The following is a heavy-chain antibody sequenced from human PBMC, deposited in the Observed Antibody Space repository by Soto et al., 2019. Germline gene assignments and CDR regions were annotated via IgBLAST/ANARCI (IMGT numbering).Heavy chain of an antibody. J-gene: IGHJ4*02. CDR3: ARGPLYATTYFDY. D-gene: IGHD2-8*01. CDR2: IIPVVGTT. CDR1: GDTFTTNS. Sequence: QVQLVQSGAEVKKPGSSVKVSCKASGDTFTTNSLNWVRQAPGQGLEWMGGIIPVVGTTKYAQKYQDRVTITGDKSTNTAYMELSSLRSDDTAVYYCARGPLYATTYFDYWGQGTPVTVSS. V-gene: IGHV1-69*06.